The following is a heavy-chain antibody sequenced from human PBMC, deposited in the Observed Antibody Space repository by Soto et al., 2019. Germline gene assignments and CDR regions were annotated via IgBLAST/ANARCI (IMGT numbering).Heavy chain of an antibody. CDR1: GGSITTYNFY. CDR2: IYYGGNT. CDR3: ARHNNGWCHNVTCRFYYYMDV. D-gene: IGHD2-21*01. J-gene: IGHJ6*03. Sequence: QLQLQESGPGLVKPSETLSLTCTVSGGSITTYNFYWGWIRQTPGKGLEWIGSIYYGGNTYYNPSLESRVTISADTSKSQFSLNMTSVTAADTAVYYCARHNNGWCHNVTCRFYYYMDVWGKGTTVTVSS. V-gene: IGHV4-39*01.